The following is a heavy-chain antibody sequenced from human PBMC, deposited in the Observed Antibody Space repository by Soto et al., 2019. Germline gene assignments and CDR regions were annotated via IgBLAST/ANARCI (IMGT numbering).Heavy chain of an antibody. CDR2: ISAYNGNT. V-gene: IGHV1-18*01. J-gene: IGHJ6*02. CDR1: GYTFTSYG. CDR3: ARDSPEIDYQVGVDV. Sequence: ASVKVSCKASGYTFTSYGISWVRQAPGQGLEWMGWISAYNGNTNYAQKLQGRVTMTTDTSTSTAYMELRSLRSDDTAVYYCARDSPEIDYQVGVDVWGQGTTVTVSS. D-gene: IGHD4-17*01.